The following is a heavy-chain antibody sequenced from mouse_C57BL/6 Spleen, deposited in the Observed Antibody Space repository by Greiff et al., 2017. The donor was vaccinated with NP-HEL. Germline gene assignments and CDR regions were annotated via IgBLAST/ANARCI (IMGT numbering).Heavy chain of an antibody. CDR2: IYPGDGDT. Sequence: QVQLKQSGPELVKPRASVKISCKASGYAFSSSWMNWVKQRPGKGLEWIGRIYPGDGDTNYNGKFKGKATLTADKSSSTAYMQLSSLTSEDSAVYFCARESGYYDAMDYWGQGTSITVSS. D-gene: IGHD2-2*01. CDR1: GYAFSSSW. CDR3: ARESGYYDAMDY. J-gene: IGHJ4*01. V-gene: IGHV1-82*01.